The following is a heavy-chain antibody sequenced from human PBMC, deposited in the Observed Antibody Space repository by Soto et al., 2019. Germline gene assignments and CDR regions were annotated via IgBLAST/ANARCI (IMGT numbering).Heavy chain of an antibody. Sequence: QLQLQESGPGLVQPAETLSLTCTVSGGSFSRSSYYWGWIRQHPGKGLEWIGSIYYSGSTYYNPSLKSRVTISVDTSKNQFSLKLISVTAAGMAVYYCARRFRTAAGTLYWGQGTLVTVSS. J-gene: IGHJ4*02. V-gene: IGHV4-39*01. D-gene: IGHD6-13*01. CDR3: ARRFRTAAGTLY. CDR1: GGSFSRSSYY. CDR2: IYYSGST.